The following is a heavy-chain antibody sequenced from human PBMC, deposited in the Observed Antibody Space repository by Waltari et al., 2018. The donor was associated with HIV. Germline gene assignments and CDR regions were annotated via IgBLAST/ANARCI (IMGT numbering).Heavy chain of an antibody. CDR2: IYSGGST. CDR3: ASIAYCGGDCYPRGMDV. V-gene: IGHV3-66*01. D-gene: IGHD2-21*02. CDR1: GFPVLSNY. Sequence: VQLVESGGGLVQPGGSMRLSWAASGFPVLSNYMTWVCQAPGKGLEWVSVIYSGGSTYYADSVKGRLTISRDNSKNTLYLQMNSLRAEDTAVYYCASIAYCGGDCYPRGMDVWGQGTTVTVSS. J-gene: IGHJ6*02.